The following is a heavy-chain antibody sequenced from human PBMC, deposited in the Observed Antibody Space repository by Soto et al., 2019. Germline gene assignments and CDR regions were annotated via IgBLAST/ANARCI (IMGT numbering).Heavy chain of an antibody. Sequence: SETLSLTCTVPAGSINNYYWTWIRQPPGKGLEWVGYIYYTGSTSYNPSLRGRVTISLDRSKNQFSLKLTSVTTADTAVYYCTRSSTGYAFDIWGQGTMVTVSS. CDR3: TRSSTGYAFDI. J-gene: IGHJ3*02. CDR1: AGSINNYY. CDR2: IYYTGST. V-gene: IGHV4-59*01. D-gene: IGHD2-8*02.